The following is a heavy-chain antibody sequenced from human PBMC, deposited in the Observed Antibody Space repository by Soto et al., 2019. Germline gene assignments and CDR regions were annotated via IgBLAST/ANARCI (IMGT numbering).Heavy chain of an antibody. D-gene: IGHD3-10*01. CDR1: GDYMKGHDYY. CDR3: ARGEVRGPFDI. V-gene: IGHV4-30-4*01. CDR2: IHNSGST. Sequence: SETMSLTCTVAGDYMKGHDYYWSWIRQPPGKGPEWIGYIHNSGSTSYNPSLKSRLTISSDMSKNNFSLRLNSVTAADTALYFCARGEVRGPFDIWGQGTKVT. J-gene: IGHJ3*02.